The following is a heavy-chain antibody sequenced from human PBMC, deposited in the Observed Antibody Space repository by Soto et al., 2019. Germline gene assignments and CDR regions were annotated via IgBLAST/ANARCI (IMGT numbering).Heavy chain of an antibody. CDR1: GGSISSGGYY. CDR2: IYYSGST. J-gene: IGHJ5*02. Sequence: SETLSLTCTVSGGSISSGGYYWSWIRQHPGKGLEWIGYIYYSGSTYYNPSLKSRVTISVDTSKNQFSLKLSSVTAADTAVYYCARESIVLVPAAGNWFDPRGQGTLVTAPQ. D-gene: IGHD2-2*01. CDR3: ARESIVLVPAAGNWFDP. V-gene: IGHV4-31*03.